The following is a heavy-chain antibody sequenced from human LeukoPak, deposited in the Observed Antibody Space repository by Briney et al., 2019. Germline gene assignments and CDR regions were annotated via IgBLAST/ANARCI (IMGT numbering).Heavy chain of an antibody. J-gene: IGHJ4*02. D-gene: IGHD3-3*01. CDR1: GFTFSSYS. CDR2: ISSSSSYI. CDR3: ARAFIGAKSDFWSGYYFY. Sequence: GGSLRLSCAASGFTFSSYSMNWDRQAPGKGLEWVSSISSSSSYIYYADSVKGRFTISRDNAKNSLYLQMNSLRAEDTAVYYCARAFIGAKSDFWSGYYFYWGQGTLVIVSS. V-gene: IGHV3-21*01.